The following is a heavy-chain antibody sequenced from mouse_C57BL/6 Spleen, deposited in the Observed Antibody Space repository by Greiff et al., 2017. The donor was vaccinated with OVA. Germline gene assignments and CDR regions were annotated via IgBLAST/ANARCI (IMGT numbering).Heavy chain of an antibody. CDR1: GYTFTSYW. CDR3: ARWRTLYYFDY. CDR2: IYPGSGST. V-gene: IGHV1-55*01. Sequence: QVQLQQPGAELVRPGTSVKLSCKASGYTFTSYWMHWVKQRPGQGLEWIGDIYPGSGSTNYNEKFKSKATLTVDTSSSTAYMQLSSLTSEDSAVYYCARWRTLYYFDYWGQGTTLTVSS. J-gene: IGHJ2*01. D-gene: IGHD6-1*01.